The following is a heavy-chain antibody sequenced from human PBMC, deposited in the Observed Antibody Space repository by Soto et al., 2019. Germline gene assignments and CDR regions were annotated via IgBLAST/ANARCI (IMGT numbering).Heavy chain of an antibody. Sequence: QVQLTESGGGVVQPGKSLRLSCEGSGFTFNRHGMHWVRQAPGKGLEWLAVISFDGSDIYYADSVKGRLTISRDNSEKTVYLHMSSLRPEDTATYFCAKMTRGYTYGLDYWGQGTLVTVSS. V-gene: IGHV3-33*03. J-gene: IGHJ4*02. CDR3: AKMTRGYTYGLDY. CDR1: GFTFNRHG. D-gene: IGHD5-18*01. CDR2: ISFDGSDI.